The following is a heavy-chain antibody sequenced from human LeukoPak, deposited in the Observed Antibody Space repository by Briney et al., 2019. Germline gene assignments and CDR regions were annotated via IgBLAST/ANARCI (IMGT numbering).Heavy chain of an antibody. CDR3: AREYVVVPAGFDY. V-gene: IGHV1-46*01. Sequence: GASVKVSCKASGYTFTGYYMHWVRQAPGQGLEWMGIVNPSGGSTSYAQKFQGRVTMTRDTSTSTVYMELSSLRSEDTAVYYCAREYVVVPAGFDYWGQGTLVTVSS. D-gene: IGHD2-2*01. J-gene: IGHJ4*02. CDR2: VNPSGGST. CDR1: GYTFTGYY.